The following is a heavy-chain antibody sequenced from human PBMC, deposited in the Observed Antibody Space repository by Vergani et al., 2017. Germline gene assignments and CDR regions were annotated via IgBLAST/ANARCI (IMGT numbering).Heavy chain of an antibody. CDR1: GASIRSSNYY. J-gene: IGHJ5*02. D-gene: IGHD6-19*01. V-gene: IGHV4-39*01. Sequence: QLQLQESGPGLVKPSATLSLTCSVSGASIRSSNYYWGWIRQPPGKGLELIASIYYSGSTYYNLSLKSRVTISVDTSKNQFSLKLSSVTAADTAVYFCARHSTVEWLVKLGWIDPWGQGILVTVSS. CDR3: ARHSTVEWLVKLGWIDP. CDR2: IYYSGST.